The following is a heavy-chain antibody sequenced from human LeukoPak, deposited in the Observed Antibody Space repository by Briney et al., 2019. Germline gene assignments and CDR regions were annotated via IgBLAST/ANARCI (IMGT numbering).Heavy chain of an antibody. CDR1: GFTFSSYA. CDR3: AKDEPVTIFGVVIPYHNWFDP. D-gene: IGHD3-3*01. Sequence: GGSLRLSCAASGFTFSSYAMSWVRQAPGKGLEWVSAVSGSGGSTYYADSVKGRFTISRDNSKNTLYLQMNSLRAEDTAVYYCAKDEPVTIFGVVIPYHNWFDPWGQGTLVTVSS. V-gene: IGHV3-23*01. CDR2: VSGSGGST. J-gene: IGHJ5*02.